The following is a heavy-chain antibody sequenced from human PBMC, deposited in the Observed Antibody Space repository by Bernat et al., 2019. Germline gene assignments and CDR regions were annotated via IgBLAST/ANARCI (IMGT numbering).Heavy chain of an antibody. J-gene: IGHJ6*02. V-gene: IGHV1-2*04. CDR2: INPNSGGT. CDR3: ARGGWLQLAYYYYGMDV. D-gene: IGHD5-24*01. Sequence: QVQLVQSGAEVKKPGASVKVSCKASGYTFTAYYMHWVRQAPGQGLEWLGWINPNSGGTNYAQKLQGWVTMTRDTSISTAYMELSRVRSDDTAVYYCARGGWLQLAYYYYGMDVWGQGTTVTVSS. CDR1: GYTFTAYY.